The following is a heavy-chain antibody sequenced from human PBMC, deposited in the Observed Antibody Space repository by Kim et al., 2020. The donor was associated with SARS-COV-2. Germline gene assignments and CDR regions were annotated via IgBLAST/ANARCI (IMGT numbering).Heavy chain of an antibody. CDR3: AKGYNDYGDYLSWMDG. V-gene: IGHV3-23*01. CDR1: GFTFSSYA. Sequence: GGSLRLSCAASGFTFSSYAMSWVRQAPGKGLEWVSAISGSGGSTYYADSVKGRFTISRDNSKNTLYLQMNSLRAEDTAVYYCAKGYNDYGDYLSWMDGWGQGTTVTVSS. CDR2: ISGSGGST. J-gene: IGHJ6*02. D-gene: IGHD4-17*01.